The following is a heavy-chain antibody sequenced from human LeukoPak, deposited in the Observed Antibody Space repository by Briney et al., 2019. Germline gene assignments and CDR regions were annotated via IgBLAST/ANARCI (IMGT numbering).Heavy chain of an antibody. J-gene: IGHJ4*02. CDR3: ARSEYSAYDSNFDY. CDR2: IYYSGNT. CDR1: GVSVSSYY. Sequence: PSETLSLTCTVSGVSVSSYYWSWIRQPPGKGLEWIGYIYYSGNTNYNPSLKSRVAISIDTSKNQFSPKLSSVTAADTAVYYCARSEYSAYDSNFDYWGQGTLVTVSS. V-gene: IGHV4-59*02. D-gene: IGHD5-12*01.